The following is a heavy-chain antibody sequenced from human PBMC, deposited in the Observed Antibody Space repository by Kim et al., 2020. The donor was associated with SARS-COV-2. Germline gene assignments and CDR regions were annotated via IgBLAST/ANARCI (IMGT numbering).Heavy chain of an antibody. V-gene: IGHV5-51*01. CDR2: IYPGDSDT. Sequence: GESLKISCKGSGYSFTSYWIGWVRQMPGKGLEWMGIIYPGDSDTRYSPSFQGQVTISADKSISTAYLQWSSLKASDSAMYYCARQQGNTAHTGGAFVIWGQGTMVTVSS. J-gene: IGHJ3*02. CDR1: GYSFTSYW. D-gene: IGHD5-18*01. CDR3: ARQQGNTAHTGGAFVI.